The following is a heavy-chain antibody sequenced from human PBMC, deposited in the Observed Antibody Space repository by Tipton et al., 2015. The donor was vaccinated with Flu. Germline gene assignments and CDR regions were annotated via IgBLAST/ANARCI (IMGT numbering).Heavy chain of an antibody. D-gene: IGHD2-2*02. V-gene: IGHV3-66*02. J-gene: IGHJ4*02. Sequence: QLVQSGGGLVQPGGSLRLSCAASGFSVSNNYMNWVRQAPGKGLEWVSLLYTAGSADYANSVKGRFTISRDNSKNTLYLQMNSLRVEDTAVYYCAAINFGSDYWGRGTLVTVSS. CDR3: AAINFGSDY. CDR2: LYTAGSA. CDR1: GFSVSNNY.